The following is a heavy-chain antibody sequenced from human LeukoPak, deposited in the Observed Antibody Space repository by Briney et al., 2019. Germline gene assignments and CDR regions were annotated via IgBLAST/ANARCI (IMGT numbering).Heavy chain of an antibody. CDR2: ISGSGGST. CDR1: GFTFSSYS. J-gene: IGHJ4*02. Sequence: GGSLRLSCAASGFTFSSYSMNWVRQAPEKGLEWVSAISGSGGSTYYADSVKGRFTISRDNSKNTLYLQMNSLRAEDTAVYYCAKVDGGPMGANDYWGQGTLVTVSS. V-gene: IGHV3-23*01. D-gene: IGHD4-23*01. CDR3: AKVDGGPMGANDY.